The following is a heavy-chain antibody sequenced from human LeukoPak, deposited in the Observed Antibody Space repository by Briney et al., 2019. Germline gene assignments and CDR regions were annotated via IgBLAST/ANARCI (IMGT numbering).Heavy chain of an antibody. V-gene: IGHV5-51*01. D-gene: IGHD6-13*01. CDR3: ARHSARIAAAGTVAEPLDY. CDR1: RYSFTSYW. J-gene: IGHJ4*02. CDR2: IYPGDSDT. Sequence: GESLKISCKGSRYSFTSYWIGWVRQMPGKGLEWMGIIYPGDSDTRYSSSFQGQVTISADKSISTAYLQWSSLKASDTAMYYCARHSARIAAAGTVAEPLDYWGQGTLVTVSS.